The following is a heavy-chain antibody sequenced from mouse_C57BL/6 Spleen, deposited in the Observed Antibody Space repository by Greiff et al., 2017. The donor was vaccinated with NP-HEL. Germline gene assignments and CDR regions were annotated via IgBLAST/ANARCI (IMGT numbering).Heavy chain of an antibody. CDR1: GYSITSGYY. V-gene: IGHV3-6*01. CDR2: ISYDGSN. CDR3: ARGGVVWLRQGEVDY. Sequence: EVQLQESGPGLVKPSQSLSLTCSVTGYSITSGYYWNWIRQFPGNKLEWMGYISYDGSNNYNPSLKNRISITRDTSKNQFFLKLNSVTTEDTATYYCARGGVVWLRQGEVDYWGQGTTLTVSS. D-gene: IGHD2-2*01. J-gene: IGHJ2*01.